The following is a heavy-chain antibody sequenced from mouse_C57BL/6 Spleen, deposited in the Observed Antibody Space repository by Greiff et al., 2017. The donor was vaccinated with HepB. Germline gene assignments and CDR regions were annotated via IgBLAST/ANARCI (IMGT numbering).Heavy chain of an antibody. CDR2: IYPGDGDT. CDR3: ARGQYYGSFYAMDY. V-gene: IGHV1-82*01. Sequence: QVQLQQSGPELVKPGASVKISCKASGYAFSSSWMNWVKQRPGKGLEWIGRIYPGDGDTNYNGKFKGKATLTVDKSSSTAYMELNSLTSEDSALYYCARGQYYGSFYAMDYWGQGTSVTVSS. CDR1: GYAFSSSW. D-gene: IGHD1-1*01. J-gene: IGHJ4*01.